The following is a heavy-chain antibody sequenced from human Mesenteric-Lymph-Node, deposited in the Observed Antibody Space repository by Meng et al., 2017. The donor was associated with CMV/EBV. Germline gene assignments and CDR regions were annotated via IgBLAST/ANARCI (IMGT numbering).Heavy chain of an antibody. CDR1: GFIFTNYW. CDR3: VRGLDS. V-gene: IGHV3-74*01. CDR2: IDTDGTST. Sequence: GGSLRLSCAAYGFIFTNYWMHWVRQAPGKGLVWVSRIDTDGTSTNYADSVKGRFTVSRDNAKNTLYLQMNSLRVEDTAIYYCVRGLDSWGQGTLVTVSS. J-gene: IGHJ4*02. D-gene: IGHD3-16*01.